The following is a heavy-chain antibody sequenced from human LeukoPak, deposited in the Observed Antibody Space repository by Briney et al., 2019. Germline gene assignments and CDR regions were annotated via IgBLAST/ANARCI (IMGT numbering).Heavy chain of an antibody. CDR2: ISSSSSYI. D-gene: IGHD4-17*01. J-gene: IGHJ6*03. CDR1: GFTFSSYS. V-gene: IGHV3-21*01. CDR3: TRDVRLRHKYYYMDV. Sequence: GGSLRLSCAASGFTFSSYSMNWVRQAPGKGLEWVSSISSSSSYIYYADSVKGRFSISRDNANNSLFLQMNSLRAEDTAVYYCTRDVRLRHKYYYMDVWGKGTTVTVSS.